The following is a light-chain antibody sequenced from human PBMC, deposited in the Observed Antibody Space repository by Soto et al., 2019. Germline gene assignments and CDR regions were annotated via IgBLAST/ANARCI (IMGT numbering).Light chain of an antibody. V-gene: IGLV1-44*01. CDR3: AAWDDSLNGPDVV. CDR1: SSNIGSNT. Sequence: QSVLTQPPSASGTPGQRVTISCSGSSSNIGSNTVNWYQQLPGTAPKLLIYSNNQRPSGVPDRFSGSKSGTSASLAISGLQSEDEADYYCAAWDDSLNGPDVVFGGGNKVTVL. J-gene: IGLJ2*01. CDR2: SNN.